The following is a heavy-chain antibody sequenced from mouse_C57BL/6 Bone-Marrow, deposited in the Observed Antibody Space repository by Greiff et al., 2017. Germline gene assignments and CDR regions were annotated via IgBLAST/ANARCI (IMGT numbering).Heavy chain of an antibody. CDR1: GYSFTGYY. CDR3: ARGYSYFDY. Sequence: EVKLMESGPELVKPGASVKISCKASGYSFTGYYMNWVKQSPEKSLEWIGEINPSTGGTTYNQKFKAKATLTVDKSSSTAYMQLKSLTSEDSAVYYCARGYSYFDYWGQGTTLTVSS. V-gene: IGHV1-42*01. D-gene: IGHD1-2*01. CDR2: INPSTGGT. J-gene: IGHJ2*01.